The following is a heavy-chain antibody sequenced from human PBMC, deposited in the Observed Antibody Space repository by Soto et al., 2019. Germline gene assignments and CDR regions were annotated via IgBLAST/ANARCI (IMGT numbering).Heavy chain of an antibody. CDR2: IKQDGSEK. CDR3: ARGLMVRGVIPLY. J-gene: IGHJ4*02. Sequence: EVQLVESGGGLVQPGGSLRLSCAASGFTFSSYWMSWVRQAPGKGLEWVANIKQDGSEKYYVDSVKGRFTISRDNAKNSLYLQMNSLRAEDTAVYYCARGLMVRGVIPLYWGQGTLVTVSS. V-gene: IGHV3-7*04. D-gene: IGHD3-10*01. CDR1: GFTFSSYW.